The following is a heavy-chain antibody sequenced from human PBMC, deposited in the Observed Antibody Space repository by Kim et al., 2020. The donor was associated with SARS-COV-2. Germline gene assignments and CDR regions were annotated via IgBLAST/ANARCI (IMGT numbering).Heavy chain of an antibody. J-gene: IGHJ3*02. CDR2: IYSGGST. CDR1: GFTVSSNY. CDR3: ARYKEDGSGYDAFDI. D-gene: IGHD3-10*01. V-gene: IGHV3-66*01. Sequence: GGSLRLSCAASGFTVSSNYMSWVRQAPGKGLEWVSVIYSGGSTYYADSVKGRFTISRDNSKNTLYLQMNSLRDADTAVYYCARYKEDGSGYDAFDIWGQGIRVTISS.